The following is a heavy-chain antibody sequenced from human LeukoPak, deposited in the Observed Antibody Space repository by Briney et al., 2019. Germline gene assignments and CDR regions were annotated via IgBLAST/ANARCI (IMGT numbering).Heavy chain of an antibody. CDR1: GFTFSSHL. CDR2: ISSDGTYT. V-gene: IGHV3-74*01. D-gene: IGHD2-15*01. CDR3: AQQVGYCSSGNCYFTY. J-gene: IGHJ1*01. Sequence: GGSLRLSCAASGFTFSSHLMHWVRQAPGKGLVWVSRISSDGTYTNYADSVRGRFTISRDNAKNTLYLQMNSLRAEDAAVYYCAQQVGYCSSGNCYFTYWGQGTLVTVSS.